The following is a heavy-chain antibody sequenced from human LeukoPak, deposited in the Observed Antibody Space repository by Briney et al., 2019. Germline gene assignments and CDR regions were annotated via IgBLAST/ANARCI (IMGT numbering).Heavy chain of an antibody. J-gene: IGHJ4*02. CDR1: GGSISGYY. V-gene: IGHV4-34*01. Sequence: PSETLSLTCTVSGGSISGYYWSWIRQPPGKGLEWIGEINHSGSTNYNPSLKSRVTISVDTSKNQFSLKLSSVTAADTAVYYCARRFSYWGQGTLVTVSS. CDR2: INHSGST. CDR3: ARRFSY.